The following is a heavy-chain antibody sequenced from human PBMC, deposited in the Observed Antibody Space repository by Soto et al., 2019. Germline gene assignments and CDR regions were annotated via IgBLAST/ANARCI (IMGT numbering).Heavy chain of an antibody. Sequence: SETLSLTCTVSGGSISSGGYYWSWIRQHPGKGLEWIGYIYYSGSTYYNPSLKSRVTISVDTSKNQFSLKLSSVTAADTAVYYCARYPLAMYYFDYWGQGTRVTVSP. CDR3: ARYPLAMYYFDY. CDR1: GGSISSGGYY. D-gene: IGHD3-3*02. J-gene: IGHJ4*02. V-gene: IGHV4-31*03. CDR2: IYYSGST.